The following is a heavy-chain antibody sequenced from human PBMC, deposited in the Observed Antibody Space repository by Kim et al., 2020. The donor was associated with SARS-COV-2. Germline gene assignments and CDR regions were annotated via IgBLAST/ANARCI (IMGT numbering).Heavy chain of an antibody. CDR1: GFTFSTYG. CDR2: IIADGGST. V-gene: IGHV3-23*01. J-gene: IGHJ4*03. D-gene: IGHD2-21*02. CDR3: VTFSDHCD. Sequence: GGSLRLSCAASGFTFSTYGMSWVRQAPGKGLEWVARIIADGGSTYYADSVRGRFTVSRDNSKNTLYLQMNSLRAEDTAVYYCVTFSDHCDWGHGSLGAV.